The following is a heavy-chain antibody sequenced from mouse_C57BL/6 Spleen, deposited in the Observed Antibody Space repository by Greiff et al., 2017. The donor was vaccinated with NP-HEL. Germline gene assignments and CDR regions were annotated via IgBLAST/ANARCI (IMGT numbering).Heavy chain of an antibody. CDR1: GYTFTSYW. CDR2: IYPGSGST. J-gene: IGHJ1*03. V-gene: IGHV1-55*01. Sequence: QVQLQQPGAELVKPGASVKMSCKASGYTFTSYWITWVKQRPGQGLEWIGDIYPGSGSTNYNEKFKSKATLTVDTSSSTAYMQLSSLTSEDSAVYYCARWGTGGSSLGWYFDVWGTGTTVTVSS. CDR3: ARWGTGGSSLGWYFDV. D-gene: IGHD1-1*01.